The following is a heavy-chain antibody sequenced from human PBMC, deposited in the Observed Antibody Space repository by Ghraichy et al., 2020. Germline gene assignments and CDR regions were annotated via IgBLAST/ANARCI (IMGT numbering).Heavy chain of an antibody. V-gene: IGHV4-59*08. CDR3: ARRGEDSSSWEKYYYYYMDV. CDR1: GGSISSYY. Sequence: SETLSLTCTVSGGSISSYYWSWIRQPPGKGLEWIGYIYYSGSTNYNPSLKSRVTISVDTSKNQFSLKLSSVTAADTAVYYCARRGEDSSSWEKYYYYYMDVWGKGTTVTVSS. D-gene: IGHD6-13*01. CDR2: IYYSGST. J-gene: IGHJ6*03.